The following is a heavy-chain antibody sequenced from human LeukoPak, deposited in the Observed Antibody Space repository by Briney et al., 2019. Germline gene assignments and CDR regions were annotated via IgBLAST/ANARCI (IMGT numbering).Heavy chain of an antibody. Sequence: GGSLRLSCAASGFTVSSNYMSWVRQAPGKGLEWVSVIYSGGSTYYADSVKGRFTISRDNSKNTLYLQMNSLRAEDTAEYYCARARYYYDSSFDCWGQGTLVTVSS. CDR1: GFTVSSNY. CDR2: IYSGGST. J-gene: IGHJ4*02. V-gene: IGHV3-53*01. CDR3: ARARYYYDSSFDC. D-gene: IGHD3-22*01.